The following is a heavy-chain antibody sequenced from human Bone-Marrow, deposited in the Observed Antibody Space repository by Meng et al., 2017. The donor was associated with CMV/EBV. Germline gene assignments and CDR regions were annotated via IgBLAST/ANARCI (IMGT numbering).Heavy chain of an antibody. Sequence: GEPLKITCAASGFTVSSNYMSWVRQAPGKGLEWVSVIYSGGSTYYADSVKGRFTISRDNSKNTVDLQMNSLRAEDTAIYYCAKDGRFGGLIFVDNWGPGTLVTVSS. CDR3: AKDGRFGGLIFVDN. D-gene: IGHD3-10*01. V-gene: IGHV3-53*05. CDR2: IYSGGST. J-gene: IGHJ4*02. CDR1: GFTVSSNY.